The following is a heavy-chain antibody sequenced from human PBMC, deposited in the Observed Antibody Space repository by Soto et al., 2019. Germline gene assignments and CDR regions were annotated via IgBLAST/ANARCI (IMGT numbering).Heavy chain of an antibody. CDR2: IGHSGYSI. J-gene: IGHJ4*02. Sequence: DVQLLESGGGLIQPGGSLRLSCAASGFSFNNYAMAWVRQAPGKALEWVSSIGHSGYSINYGDSVKGRFTISRDNSNNIRFLEMTGLRAEDTAVYYCARSDDKDILTGCYNWGQGALVTVSS. V-gene: IGHV3-23*01. D-gene: IGHD3-9*01. CDR3: ARSDDKDILTGCYN. CDR1: GFSFNNYA.